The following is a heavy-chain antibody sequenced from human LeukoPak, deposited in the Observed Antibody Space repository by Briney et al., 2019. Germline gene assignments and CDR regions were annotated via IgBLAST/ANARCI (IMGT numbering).Heavy chain of an antibody. CDR2: INPNSGGT. J-gene: IGHJ4*02. CDR3: ARDSRSSGSYSRGDY. CDR1: GYTFTGYY. V-gene: IGHV1-2*02. Sequence: ASVKVSCKASGYTFTGYYMHWVRQAPGQGLEWMGWINPNSGGTNYAQKFQGRVTMTRDTSISTAYMELSRLRSDDTAVYYCARDSRSSGSYSRGDYWGQGTLVTVSS. D-gene: IGHD1-26*01.